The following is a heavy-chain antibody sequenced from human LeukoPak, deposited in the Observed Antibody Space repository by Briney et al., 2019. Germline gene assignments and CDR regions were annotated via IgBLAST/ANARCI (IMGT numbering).Heavy chain of an antibody. CDR2: INPDGSDT. CDR3: ASSPNTVATTDY. J-gene: IGHJ4*02. D-gene: IGHD4-17*01. CDR1: GLTFSNFW. Sequence: HPWGSLRLSCAASGLTFSNFWMHWVRQTPEKGLVWVSRINPDGSDTIYADSVKGRFTISRDNAKNTLYLHMNSLRVEDTAVYYCASSPNTVATTDYWSQGTLVTVSS. V-gene: IGHV3-74*01.